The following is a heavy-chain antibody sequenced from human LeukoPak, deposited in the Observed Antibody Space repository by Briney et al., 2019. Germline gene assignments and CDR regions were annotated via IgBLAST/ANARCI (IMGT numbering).Heavy chain of an antibody. CDR3: ARVPYYDVGWFDP. CDR1: GGTFSSYA. D-gene: IGHD3-3*01. J-gene: IGHJ5*02. CDR2: IIPILGIA. V-gene: IGHV1-69*04. Sequence: SVKVSCKASGGTFSSYAISWVRQAPGQGLEWMGRIIPILGIANYAQKFQGRVTITADKSTSTAYMELSSLRSEDTAVYYCARVPYYDVGWFDPWGQGTLVTVSS.